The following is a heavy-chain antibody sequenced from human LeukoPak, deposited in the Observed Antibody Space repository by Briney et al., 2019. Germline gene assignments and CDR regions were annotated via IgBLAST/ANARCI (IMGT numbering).Heavy chain of an antibody. CDR3: AREVGATGYFDY. J-gene: IGHJ4*02. CDR1: GGSISSGSYY. D-gene: IGHD1-26*01. V-gene: IGHV4-30-4*01. CDR2: IYYSGST. Sequence: SQTLSLTCTVSGGSISSGSYYWSWIRQPPGKGLEWIGYIYYSGSTYYNPSLKSRVTISVDTSKNQFSLKLSSVTAADTAVYYCAREVGATGYFDYWGQGTLVTVSS.